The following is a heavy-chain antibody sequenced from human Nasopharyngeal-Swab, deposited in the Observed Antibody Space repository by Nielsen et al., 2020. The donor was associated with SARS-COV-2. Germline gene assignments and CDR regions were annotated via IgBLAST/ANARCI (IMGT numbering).Heavy chain of an antibody. CDR2: ISSSSSYI. Sequence: VRQAPGKGLEWVSSISSSSSYIYYAGSVKGRFTISRDNAKNSLYLQMNSLRAEDTAVYYCARDCSGGSCYSVVDDAFDIWGQGTMVTVSS. D-gene: IGHD2-15*01. V-gene: IGHV3-21*01. J-gene: IGHJ3*02. CDR3: ARDCSGGSCYSVVDDAFDI.